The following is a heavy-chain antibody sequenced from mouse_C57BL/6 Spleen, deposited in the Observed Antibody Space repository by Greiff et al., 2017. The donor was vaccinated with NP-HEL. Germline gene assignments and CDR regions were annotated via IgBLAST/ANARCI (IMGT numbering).Heavy chain of an antibody. J-gene: IGHJ1*03. CDR2: ISSGGDYI. V-gene: IGHV5-9-1*02. CDR3: TRAPTGSHWYFDV. D-gene: IGHD4-1*02. CDR1: GFTFSSYA. Sequence: EVKLMESGEGLVKPGGSLKLSCAASGFTFSSYAMSWVRQTPEKRLEWVAYISSGGDYIYYADTVKGRFTISRDNARNTLYLQMSSLKSEDTAMYYCTRAPTGSHWYFDVWGTGTTVTVSS.